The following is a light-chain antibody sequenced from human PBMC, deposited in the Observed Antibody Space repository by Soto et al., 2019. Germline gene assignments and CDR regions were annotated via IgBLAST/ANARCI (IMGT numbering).Light chain of an antibody. CDR3: QQYNNWPPYT. V-gene: IGKV3-15*01. Sequence: EIGMTQSPATLSVSPGERATLSCRASQSVSSNLAWYQQKPGQAPRLLIYGASTRATGIPARFSGSGSGTEFTLTISSMQYEDFAVYYCQQYNNWPPYTFGQGTKLEIK. CDR2: GAS. J-gene: IGKJ2*01. CDR1: QSVSSN.